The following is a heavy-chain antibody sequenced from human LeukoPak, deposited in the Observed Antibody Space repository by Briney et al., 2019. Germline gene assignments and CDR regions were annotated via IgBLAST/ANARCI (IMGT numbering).Heavy chain of an antibody. CDR3: EKDLLDYGDYVGAGGYDY. V-gene: IGHV3-30*18. J-gene: IGHJ4*02. Sequence: GGSLRLSCAASGFTFSSYGMHWVRQAPGKGLEWVAVISYDGSNKYYADSVKGRFTISRDNSKNTLYLQMNSLRAEDTAVYYCEKDLLDYGDYVGAGGYDYWGQGTLVTVSS. D-gene: IGHD4-17*01. CDR1: GFTFSSYG. CDR2: ISYDGSNK.